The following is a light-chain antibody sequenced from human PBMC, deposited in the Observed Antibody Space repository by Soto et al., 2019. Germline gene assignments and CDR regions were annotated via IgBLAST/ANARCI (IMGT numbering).Light chain of an antibody. CDR2: GQF. Sequence: IALTQSPAALSLSPGERATLSCRASPGLXNFLAWYQTKPGQAPRILSXGQFNRATGIPARFIGSGSGKDFTLTISSLEPEYSSMYYCQQRNIRPPGTFGQGTRLDIK. CDR1: PGLXNF. J-gene: IGKJ5*01. CDR3: QQRNIRPPGT. V-gene: IGKV3-11*01.